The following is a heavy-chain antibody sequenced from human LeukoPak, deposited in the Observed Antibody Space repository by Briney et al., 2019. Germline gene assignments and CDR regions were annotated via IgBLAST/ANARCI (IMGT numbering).Heavy chain of an antibody. CDR3: ATDPTAGFEDGMDV. CDR2: ISAYNGNT. CDR1: GYTFTSYG. J-gene: IGHJ6*02. Sequence: GASVKVSCKASGYTFTSYGITWVRQAPGQGLEWMGWISAYNGNTNYAQKLQGGVTMTTDTSTNTAYMELRSLRSDDTAVYYCATDPTAGFEDGMDVWGQGTTVTVSS. V-gene: IGHV1-18*01. D-gene: IGHD5-18*01.